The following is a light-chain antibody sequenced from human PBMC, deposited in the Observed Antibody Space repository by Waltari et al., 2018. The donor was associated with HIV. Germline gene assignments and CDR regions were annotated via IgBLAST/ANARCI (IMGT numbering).Light chain of an antibody. Sequence: QSALTQPASVSGSPGQSLTISCAGTSSDVGSYNLVSWYQQHPGKAPKLMIYEVSKRPSGVSSRFSGSKSGSTASLTISCLQAEDEADYYCCSYAGVYVVFGGGTKLTVL. CDR1: SSDVGSYNL. J-gene: IGLJ2*01. CDR2: EVS. CDR3: CSYAGVYVV. V-gene: IGLV2-23*02.